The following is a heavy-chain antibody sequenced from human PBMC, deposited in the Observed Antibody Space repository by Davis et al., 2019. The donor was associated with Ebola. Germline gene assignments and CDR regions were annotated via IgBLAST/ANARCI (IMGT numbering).Heavy chain of an antibody. Sequence: ASVKVSCKASGYIFTSYGISWVRQAPGQGLEWMGWISAYNGNTKYAQKLQGRVTMTTDTSTSTAYMELRSLRSDDTAVYYCARTMEGYNPLDNWGQGTLVTVSS. CDR2: ISAYNGNT. CDR3: ARTMEGYNPLDN. J-gene: IGHJ4*02. V-gene: IGHV1-18*04. CDR1: GYIFTSYG. D-gene: IGHD5-24*01.